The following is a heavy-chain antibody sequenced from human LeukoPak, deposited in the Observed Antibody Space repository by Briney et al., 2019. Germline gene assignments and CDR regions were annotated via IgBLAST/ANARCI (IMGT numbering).Heavy chain of an antibody. Sequence: GGSLRLSCAASGFTLSSYEMNWVRQAPGKGLEWVSYINSGSTDIQYADSVMGRFTISRDNAKNSLYLQMNSLRAEDTAVYYCARGSHLLMNLVVAVAAHDYWGQGTLVTVSS. CDR1: GFTLSSYE. J-gene: IGHJ4*02. V-gene: IGHV3-48*03. CDR3: ARGSHLLMNLVVAVAAHDY. D-gene: IGHD2-15*01. CDR2: INSGSTDI.